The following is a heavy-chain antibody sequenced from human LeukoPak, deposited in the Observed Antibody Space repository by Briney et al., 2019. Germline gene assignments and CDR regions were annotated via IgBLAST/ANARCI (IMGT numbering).Heavy chain of an antibody. CDR2: INYSGRT. Sequence: SETLSLTCTVSGVSINSGDYYWGWIRQPPGKGLEWIGTINYSGRTYYNPPLKSRVTISEDTSKNQFSLGLTSVTAADTAIYYCGRHRTAINKYGPYDAFDIWGQGTMVTVSS. CDR1: GVSINSGDYY. V-gene: IGHV4-39*01. J-gene: IGHJ3*02. D-gene: IGHD3-10*01. CDR3: GRHRTAINKYGPYDAFDI.